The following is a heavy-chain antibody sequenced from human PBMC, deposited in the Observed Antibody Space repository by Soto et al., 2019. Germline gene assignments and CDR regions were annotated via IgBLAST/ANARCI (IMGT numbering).Heavy chain of an antibody. Sequence: SETLSLTCAVSGGSISSGGYSWSWIRQPPGKGLEWIGYIYHSGSTYYNPSLKSRVTISVDRSISTAYLQWSSLKASDTAMYYCTRDLDYGGNSDSIDVWGQGTMVTVSS. V-gene: IGHV4-30-2*01. D-gene: IGHD4-17*01. J-gene: IGHJ3*01. CDR2: IYHSGST. CDR1: GGSISSGGYS. CDR3: TRDLDYGGNSDSIDV.